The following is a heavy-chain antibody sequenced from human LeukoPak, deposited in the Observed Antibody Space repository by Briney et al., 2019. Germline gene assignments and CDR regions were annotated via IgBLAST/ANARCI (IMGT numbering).Heavy chain of an antibody. CDR3: ARGRKYVATIIN. CDR1: GGSITSYY. D-gene: IGHD5-24*01. Sequence: SETLSLTCTFSGGSITSYYWSWIRQPPGQGLEWIGEISYSGIINYNPSLKSRVSISVDTSKNQFSLKLSSVTAADTAVYYCARGRKYVATIINWGQGTLVTVSS. CDR2: ISYSGII. V-gene: IGHV4-34*01. J-gene: IGHJ4*02.